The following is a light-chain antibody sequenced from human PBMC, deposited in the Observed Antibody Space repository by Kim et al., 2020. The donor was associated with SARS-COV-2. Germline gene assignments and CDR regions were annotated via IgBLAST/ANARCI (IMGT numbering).Light chain of an antibody. CDR1: RSNHVAGFA. Sequence: VTPSCTGSRSNHVAGFAVHSYQHVPVTAPKLLLSANTNRPSGVPDRFSASKSVTSAYLAISGLQAEDEADYYCQSYDSSLSPSAVFGVGPQLTVL. J-gene: IGLJ2*01. CDR3: QSYDSSLSPSAV. CDR2: ANT. V-gene: IGLV1-40*01.